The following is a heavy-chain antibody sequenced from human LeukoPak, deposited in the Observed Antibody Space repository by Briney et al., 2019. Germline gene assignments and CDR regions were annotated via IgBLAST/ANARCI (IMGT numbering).Heavy chain of an antibody. J-gene: IGHJ4*02. V-gene: IGHV3-23*01. CDR3: AKGGARYYGSGSYFRYCFDY. Sequence: GGSLRLSCAASGFTFSSYAMSWVRQAPGKGLEWVSAISGSGGSTYYADSVKGRFTISRDNSKNTLYLQMNSLRAEDTAVYYCAKGGARYYGSGSYFRYCFDYWGQGTLVTVSS. CDR1: GFTFSSYA. D-gene: IGHD3-10*01. CDR2: ISGSGGST.